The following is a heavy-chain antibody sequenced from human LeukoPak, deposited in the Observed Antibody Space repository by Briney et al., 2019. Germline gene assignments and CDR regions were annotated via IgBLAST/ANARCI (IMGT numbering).Heavy chain of an antibody. CDR1: GGSISSGGYY. Sequence: SETLSLTCTVSGGSISSGGYYWSWIRQHPGKGLEWIGYIYYSGSTYYNPSLKSRVTISVDTSKNQFSLKLSSVTATDTAVYYCARGGSYCSSTSCLERYFDYWGQGTLVTVSS. D-gene: IGHD2-2*01. J-gene: IGHJ4*02. CDR3: ARGGSYCSSTSCLERYFDY. CDR2: IYYSGST. V-gene: IGHV4-31*03.